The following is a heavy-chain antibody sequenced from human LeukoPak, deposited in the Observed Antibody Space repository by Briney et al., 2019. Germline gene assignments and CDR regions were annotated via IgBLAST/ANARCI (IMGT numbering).Heavy chain of an antibody. CDR3: ARHPTALVSYGFDP. V-gene: IGHV4-59*08. CDR2: IYYSGST. J-gene: IGHJ5*02. Sequence: SETLSLNCTVSGGSISNYWSWIRQPPGKGLEWIGYIYYSGSTNYSPSLESRVTISVDTSKNQFSLKLSSVTAADTAVYYCARHPTALVSYGFDPWGQGSLVTVAS. CDR1: GGSISNY. D-gene: IGHD5-18*01.